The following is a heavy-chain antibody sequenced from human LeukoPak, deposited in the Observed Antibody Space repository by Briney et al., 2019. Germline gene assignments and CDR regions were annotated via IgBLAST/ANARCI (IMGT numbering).Heavy chain of an antibody. CDR3: ARKQTGTMYDV. CDR2: FSSGGSA. CDR1: GGSISSSSYY. D-gene: IGHD1-7*01. J-gene: IGHJ4*02. V-gene: IGHV4-39*07. Sequence: SETLSLTCIVPGGSISSSSYYWAWIRQSPGKGLEWIGTFSSGGSAYYNPSLTSRVSISKDTSDNQFSLSLYSVTAADTAVYYCARKQTGTMYDVWGQGTQVTVSS.